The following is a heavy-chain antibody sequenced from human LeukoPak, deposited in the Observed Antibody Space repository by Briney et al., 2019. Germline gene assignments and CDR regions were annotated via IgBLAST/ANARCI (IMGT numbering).Heavy chain of an antibody. Sequence: GGSLRLSCAASGFTFNTYGMHWVRQAPGKGLEWVAAISYDGSTKYYADSVKGRFTISGDNSKNTLYLEMNSLRPEDSAVYYCAREPENNYDNSGYFDAFDFWGPGTMVIVSS. CDR1: GFTFNTYG. J-gene: IGHJ3*01. CDR3: AREPENNYDNSGYFDAFDF. CDR2: ISYDGSTK. D-gene: IGHD3-22*01. V-gene: IGHV3-30*03.